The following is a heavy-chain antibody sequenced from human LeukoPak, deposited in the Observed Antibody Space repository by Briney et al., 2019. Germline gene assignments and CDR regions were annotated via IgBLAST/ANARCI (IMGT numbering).Heavy chain of an antibody. CDR3: ARDGGHDYGDYAFDY. V-gene: IGHV1-69*05. D-gene: IGHD4-17*01. CDR2: IIPIFGTA. CDR1: GGTFSSYA. Sequence: SVKVSCKASGGTFSSYAISWVRQAPGQGLEWMGGIIPIFGTANYAQKFQGRVTITTDESTSTAYMELSSLRSEDTAVYYCARDGGHDYGDYAFDYWGQGTLGTVSS. J-gene: IGHJ4*02.